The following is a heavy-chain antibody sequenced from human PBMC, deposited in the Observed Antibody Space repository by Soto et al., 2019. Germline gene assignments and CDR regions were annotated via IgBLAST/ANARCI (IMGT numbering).Heavy chain of an antibody. Sequence: QVQLVQSGAEVKKPGSSVKVSCKASGGTFSSYTISWVRQAPGQGLEWMGRIIPILGIANYAQKFQGRVTITADKSTSTAYMELSSLRSEDTAVYYCARGLACGGDCYQGGFYWYFDLWGRGTLVTVSS. J-gene: IGHJ2*01. CDR2: IIPILGIA. V-gene: IGHV1-69*02. CDR3: ARGLACGGDCYQGGFYWYFDL. CDR1: GGTFSSYT. D-gene: IGHD2-21*02.